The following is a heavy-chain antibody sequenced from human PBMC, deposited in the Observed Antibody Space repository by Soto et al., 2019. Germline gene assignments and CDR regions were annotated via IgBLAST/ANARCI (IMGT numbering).Heavy chain of an antibody. CDR1: GFTFSSYA. CDR3: ARDRKGGMKYYFDY. J-gene: IGHJ4*02. CDR2: ISYDGSNK. V-gene: IGHV3-30-3*01. Sequence: GGSLRLSCAASGFTFSSYAMHLVRQAPGKGLEWVAVISYDGSNKYYADSVKGRFTISRDNSKNTLYLQMNSLRAEDTAVYYCARDRKGGMKYYFDYWGQGTLVTVSS.